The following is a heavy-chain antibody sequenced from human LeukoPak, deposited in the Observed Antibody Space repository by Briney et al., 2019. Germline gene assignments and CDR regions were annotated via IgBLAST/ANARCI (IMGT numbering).Heavy chain of an antibody. D-gene: IGHD3-22*01. CDR2: IYYSGST. V-gene: IGHV4-39*01. CDR3: ARRVRYYYDSSGNDY. Sequence: SETLSLTCTVSGGSISSSSYYWGWIRQPPGKGLEWIGSIYYSGSTYYNPSLKSRVTISVDTSKNQFSLKLSSVTAADTAVYYCARRVRYYYDSSGNDYWGQGTLVTASS. CDR1: GGSISSSSYY. J-gene: IGHJ4*02.